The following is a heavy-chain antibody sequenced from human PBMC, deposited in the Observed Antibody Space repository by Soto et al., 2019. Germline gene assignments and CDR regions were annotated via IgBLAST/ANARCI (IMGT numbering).Heavy chain of an antibody. Sequence: PSETLSLTCTVSGGSISSGNYYWSWIRQPPGKGLEWIGFISYSGTTHYSASFRSRVSISLDTSKNQFSLDLSSVAAADTAVYYCATMGTPVKGLYYFDYWGQGTLVTVSS. CDR2: ISYSGTT. CDR1: GGSISSGNYY. D-gene: IGHD4-17*01. J-gene: IGHJ4*02. V-gene: IGHV4-30-4*01. CDR3: ATMGTPVKGLYYFDY.